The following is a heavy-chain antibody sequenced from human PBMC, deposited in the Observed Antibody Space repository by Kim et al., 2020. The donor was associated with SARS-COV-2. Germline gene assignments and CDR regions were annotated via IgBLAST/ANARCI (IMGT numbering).Heavy chain of an antibody. Sequence: GGSLRLSCAASGFTFSSHWMTWVRQAPGKVLEWVANIKQDGSETYYGDSVEGRFSISRDNAKNSLFLEMNSLRPEDTATYFCVRSGREHNGAARHYGAQGEDFWGQGTLVSVSS. V-gene: IGHV3-7*01. D-gene: IGHD1-26*01. CDR3: VRSGREHNGAARHYGAQGEDF. J-gene: IGHJ4*02. CDR1: GFTFSSHW. CDR2: IKQDGSET.